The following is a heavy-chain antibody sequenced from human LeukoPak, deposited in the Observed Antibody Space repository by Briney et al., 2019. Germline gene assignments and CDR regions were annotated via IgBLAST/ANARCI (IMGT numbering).Heavy chain of an antibody. CDR2: ITPLFGTA. V-gene: IGHV1-69*05. Sequence: ASVKVSCKASGGTFSKYTISWVRQRPGQGLEWMGGITPLFGTANYAQKFQGRVTMTRDASTSTVYMELSSLRSEDTAVYYCARDWAMVRGVIILYYGMDVWGQGTTVTVSS. CDR3: ARDWAMVRGVIILYYGMDV. J-gene: IGHJ6*02. CDR1: GGTFSKYT. D-gene: IGHD3-10*01.